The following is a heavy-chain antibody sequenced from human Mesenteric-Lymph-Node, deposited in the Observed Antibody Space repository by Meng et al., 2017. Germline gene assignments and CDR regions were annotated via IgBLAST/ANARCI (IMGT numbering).Heavy chain of an antibody. Sequence: QVQRVQSGAEGKKPGASGKVAGKASGYTFTNYAIQWVRQAPGQRLEWMGWINSGNGKTKYSEKFQGRVTITRDTSATTAYMELSSLRSEDMAVYYCARGLWEQSRYYFDSWGQGTLVTVSS. CDR1: GYTFTNYA. CDR3: ARGLWEQSRYYFDS. V-gene: IGHV1-3*01. CDR2: INSGNGKT. J-gene: IGHJ4*02. D-gene: IGHD1-26*01.